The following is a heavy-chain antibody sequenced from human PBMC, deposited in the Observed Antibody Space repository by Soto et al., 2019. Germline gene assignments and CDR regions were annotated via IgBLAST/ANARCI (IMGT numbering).Heavy chain of an antibody. CDR1: GYSFTSNW. CDR2: IDPRDSYT. D-gene: IGHD6-13*01. V-gene: IGHV5-10-1*01. CDR3: ARLRTAATGSDFDF. Sequence: GESLKISCRGSGYSFTSNWISWVRQMPGKGLEWMGRIDPRDSYTNYSPSFQGHVTISTDKSISTAYLQWSSLEASDTAMYYCARLRTAATGSDFDFWGPGTLVTVSS. J-gene: IGHJ4*02.